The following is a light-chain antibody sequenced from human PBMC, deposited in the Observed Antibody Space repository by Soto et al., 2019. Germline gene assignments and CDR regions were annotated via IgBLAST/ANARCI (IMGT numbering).Light chain of an antibody. CDR3: QQNNTYFWT. Sequence: DIQMTQSPSTLSASVGDRVTITCRAIQNINNWLAWLQQKPGKAPKLLIYKASNLESGVPSRFSGSGSGTEFTLTISSLQPDDFATYYCQQNNTYFWTFGQGTKVEIK. V-gene: IGKV1-5*03. CDR2: KAS. J-gene: IGKJ1*01. CDR1: QNINNW.